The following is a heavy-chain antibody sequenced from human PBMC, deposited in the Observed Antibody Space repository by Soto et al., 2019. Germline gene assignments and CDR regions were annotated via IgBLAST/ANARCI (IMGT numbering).Heavy chain of an antibody. D-gene: IGHD4-17*01. CDR3: ASESYGGEFDY. CDR2: INAGNGNT. V-gene: IGHV1-3*01. J-gene: IGHJ4*02. CDR1: GFALTSNS. Sequence: ASVKASSKASGFALTSNSMHWVHQAPGQRLEWMGWINAGNGNTKYSQKFQGRVTITRDTSASTAYMELSSLRSEDTAVYYCASESYGGEFDYWGQGTLVTVSS.